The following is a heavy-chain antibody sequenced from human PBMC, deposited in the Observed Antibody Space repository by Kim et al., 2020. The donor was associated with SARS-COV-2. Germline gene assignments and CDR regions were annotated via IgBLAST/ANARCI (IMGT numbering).Heavy chain of an antibody. D-gene: IGHD6-13*01. J-gene: IGHJ3*02. CDR1: GYTFTSYP. Sequence: ASVKVSCKASGYTFTSYPINWVRQAPGQGLECMGWINTGNDKTNYSQKFQGRVTMTRDTSATTVYLELSSLRSEDTAVYYCARGIPAAGSDAFDIWGQGTMVTVSS. CDR2: INTGNDKT. CDR3: ARGIPAAGSDAFDI. V-gene: IGHV1-3*04.